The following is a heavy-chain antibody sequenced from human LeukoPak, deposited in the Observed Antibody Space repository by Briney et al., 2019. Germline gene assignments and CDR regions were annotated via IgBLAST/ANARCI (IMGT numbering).Heavy chain of an antibody. D-gene: IGHD6-13*01. CDR3: ARDREQQLDIFDY. CDR2: MRSKSNSYAT. Sequence: PGGSLRLSCAVSGFTFSSSAMHWVRQPSGKGLELVGRMRSKSNSYATAYAASVKGRFTITRDDSKTTAYLQMNSLRAEDTAVYYCARDREQQLDIFDYWGQGTLVTVSS. V-gene: IGHV3-73*01. CDR1: GFTFSSSA. J-gene: IGHJ4*02.